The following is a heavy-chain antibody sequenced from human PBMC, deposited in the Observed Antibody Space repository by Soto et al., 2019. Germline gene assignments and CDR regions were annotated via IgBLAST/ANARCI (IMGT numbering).Heavy chain of an antibody. J-gene: IGHJ6*02. Sequence: QVQLVQSGAEVKKPGSSVKVSCKTSGVSFNNNGIGWVRQAPGHGLEWMGGVSPPFRTSNYARKFQGRISITAVASTGTVNMELSSLTSEDTAQYYCARVLYYGSGSYSPYAMDVWGQGTTVTVSS. V-gene: IGHV1-69*01. D-gene: IGHD3-10*01. CDR1: GVSFNNNG. CDR3: ARVLYYGSGSYSPYAMDV. CDR2: VSPPFRTS.